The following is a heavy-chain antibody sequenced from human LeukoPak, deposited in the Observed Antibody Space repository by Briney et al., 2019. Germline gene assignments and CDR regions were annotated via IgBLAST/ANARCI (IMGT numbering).Heavy chain of an antibody. V-gene: IGHV3-23*01. CDR3: ARVAVSGPTGWFDS. Sequence: GGSLRLSCAASEFTFSSYGMSWVRQAPGRGLEWVSSISGSGGSTQYADSVQGRFAISRDNSENVLYLQMNSLRAEDTAVYYCARVAVSGPTGWFDSWGQGTLVIVSS. D-gene: IGHD2-8*02. J-gene: IGHJ5*01. CDR1: EFTFSSYG. CDR2: ISGSGGST.